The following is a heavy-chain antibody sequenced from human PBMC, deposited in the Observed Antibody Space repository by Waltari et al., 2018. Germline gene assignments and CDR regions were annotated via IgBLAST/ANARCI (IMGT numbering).Heavy chain of an antibody. J-gene: IGHJ3*02. CDR3: AEAVAGNDAFDI. D-gene: IGHD6-19*01. CDR2: INPNSGGT. Sequence: WVRQAPGQGLEWMGWINPNSGGTNYAQKFQGRVTMTRDTSISTAYMELSRLRSDDTAVYYCAEAVAGNDAFDIWGQGTMVTVSS. V-gene: IGHV1-2*02.